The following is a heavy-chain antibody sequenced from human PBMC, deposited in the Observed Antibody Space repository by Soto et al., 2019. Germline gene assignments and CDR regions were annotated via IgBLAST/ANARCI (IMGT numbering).Heavy chain of an antibody. CDR2: INWNGGST. V-gene: IGHV3-20*01. CDR3: ARGYLYGDSEGFDY. J-gene: IGHJ4*02. D-gene: IGHD4-17*01. Sequence: GGSLRLSCAASGFTFDDYGMSWVRQAPGKGLEWVSGINWNGGSTGYADSVKGRFTISRDNAKNSLYLQMNSLRAEDTALYHCARGYLYGDSEGFDYWGQGTLVTVSS. CDR1: GFTFDDYG.